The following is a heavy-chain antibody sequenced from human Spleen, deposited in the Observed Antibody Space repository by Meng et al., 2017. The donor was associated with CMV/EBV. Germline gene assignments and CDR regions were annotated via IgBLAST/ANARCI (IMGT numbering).Heavy chain of an antibody. V-gene: IGHV3-30*02. CDR1: GFTFRSYG. Sequence: GESLKISCAASGFTFRSYGMHWVRQAPGKGLEWVAFIRYDESFEYYADSVKGRFTISRDNSKNTLSLQMHSLRVEDSAVYYCAREGPVVVPAASPPPHYYYGMDVWGQGTTVTVSS. J-gene: IGHJ6*02. CDR2: IRYDESFE. D-gene: IGHD2-2*01. CDR3: AREGPVVVPAASPPPHYYYGMDV.